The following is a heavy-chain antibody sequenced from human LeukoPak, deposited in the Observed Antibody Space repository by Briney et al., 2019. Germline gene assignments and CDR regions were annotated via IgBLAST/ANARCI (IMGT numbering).Heavy chain of an antibody. CDR2: IYTSGST. V-gene: IGHV4-4*07. CDR1: GGSISSYY. CDR3: ASCSGGSCYSGYYYYMDV. D-gene: IGHD2-15*01. J-gene: IGHJ6*03. Sequence: SETLSLICTVSGGSISSYYWGWIRQPAGKGLEWIGRIYTSGSTNYNPSLKSRVTMSVDTSKNQFSLKLSSVTAADTAVYYCASCSGGSCYSGYYYYMDVWGKGTTVTVSS.